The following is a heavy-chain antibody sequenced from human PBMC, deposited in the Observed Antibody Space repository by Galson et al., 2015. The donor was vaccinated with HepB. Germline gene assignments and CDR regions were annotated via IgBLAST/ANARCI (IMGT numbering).Heavy chain of an antibody. CDR3: ARGYCSSTSCYTYDY. Sequence: QSGAEVKKPGESLKISCRGSGYSFTSYWIGWVRQMPGKGLEWMGIIYPGDSDTRYSPSFQGQVTISADKSISTAYLQWSSLKASDTAMYYCARGYCSSTSCYTYDYWGQGTLVTVSS. D-gene: IGHD2-2*02. J-gene: IGHJ4*02. CDR2: IYPGDSDT. V-gene: IGHV5-51*03. CDR1: GYSFTSYW.